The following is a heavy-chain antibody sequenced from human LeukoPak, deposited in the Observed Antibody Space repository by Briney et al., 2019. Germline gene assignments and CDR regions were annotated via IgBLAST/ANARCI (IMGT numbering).Heavy chain of an antibody. V-gene: IGHV6-1*01. J-gene: IGHJ4*02. CDR1: GDSVSSNSAA. Sequence: SQTLSLTCAISGDSVSSNSAAWNWIRQSPSRGLEWLGRTYYRSKWYNDYAVSVKSRITINPDTPKNQFSLQLNSVTPEDTAVYYCARASADYYDSSGYYLFDYWGQGTLVTVSS. CDR3: ARASADYYDSSGYYLFDY. CDR2: TYYRSKWYN. D-gene: IGHD3-22*01.